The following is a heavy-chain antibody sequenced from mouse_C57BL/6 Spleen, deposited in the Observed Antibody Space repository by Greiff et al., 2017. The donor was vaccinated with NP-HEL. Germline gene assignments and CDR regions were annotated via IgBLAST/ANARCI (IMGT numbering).Heavy chain of an antibody. CDR3: ASHGSYYAMDY. Sequence: VQLQQPGAELVMPGASVKLSCKASGYTFTSYWMHWVKQRPGQGLEWIGEIDPSDSYTNYNQKFKGKSTLTVDKSSSTAYMQLSSLTSEDSAVYYCASHGSYYAMDYWGQGTSVTVSS. D-gene: IGHD1-1*01. V-gene: IGHV1-69*01. CDR2: IDPSDSYT. J-gene: IGHJ4*01. CDR1: GYTFTSYW.